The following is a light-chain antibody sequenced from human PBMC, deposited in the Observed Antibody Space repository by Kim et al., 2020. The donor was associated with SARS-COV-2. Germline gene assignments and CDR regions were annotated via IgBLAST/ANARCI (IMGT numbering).Light chain of an antibody. Sequence: GQSVTISCPGTSSDVVGSNYVSSYQQPPGEAPKLMIYDVTKRPSGVPDRFSGSKSGNTASLTISGLQAEDEADYYCCSYAGSYTWVFGGGTKLTVL. J-gene: IGLJ3*02. CDR2: DVT. CDR3: CSYAGSYTWV. V-gene: IGLV2-11*01. CDR1: SSDVVGSNY.